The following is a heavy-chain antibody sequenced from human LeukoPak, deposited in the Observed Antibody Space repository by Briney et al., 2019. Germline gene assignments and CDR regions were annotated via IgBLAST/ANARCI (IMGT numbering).Heavy chain of an antibody. CDR1: GFTFSSYA. D-gene: IGHD3-10*01. CDR3: GKEASGYYGSGSYIDY. CDR2: ISGSSAYT. J-gene: IGHJ4*02. Sequence: GGSLRLSCAASGFTFSSYAMSWVRQAPGTGLEWASSISGSSAYTDYADSVKGRFTISRDKSKNTLYLQMNSLRADDTAVYYCGKEASGYYGSGSYIDYWGQGTLVTVSS. V-gene: IGHV3-23*01.